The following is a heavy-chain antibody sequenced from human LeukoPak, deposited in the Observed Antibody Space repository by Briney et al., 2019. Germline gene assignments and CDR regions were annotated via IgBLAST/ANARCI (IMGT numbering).Heavy chain of an antibody. CDR3: TSGSLASYFDH. D-gene: IGHD3-16*01. CDR1: GYTFSGYY. V-gene: IGHV1-2*02. Sequence: VASVKVSCKASGYTFSGYYMHWVRQAPGQGLEWMGWINPNSGGTKYVQKFQGRVTMTGDTSISTAYMELSRLRSDDTAVYYCTSGSLASYFDHWGQGTLVTVSS. J-gene: IGHJ4*02. CDR2: INPNSGGT.